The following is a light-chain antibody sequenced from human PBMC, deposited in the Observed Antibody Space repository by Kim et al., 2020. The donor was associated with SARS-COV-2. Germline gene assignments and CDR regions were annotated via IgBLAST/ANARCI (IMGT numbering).Light chain of an antibody. J-gene: IGKJ2*01. CDR1: QSIGYF. CDR3: QQRTNRLPYT. V-gene: IGKV3-11*01. Sequence: EIVLTQSPATLSLSPGERATLSCRASQSIGYFLAWFQQKPGQAPRLLIYDASNRVTGIPARFSGSGSGTDFTLTISSLEPEDFALYYCQQRTNRLPYTFGRGPSWRS. CDR2: DAS.